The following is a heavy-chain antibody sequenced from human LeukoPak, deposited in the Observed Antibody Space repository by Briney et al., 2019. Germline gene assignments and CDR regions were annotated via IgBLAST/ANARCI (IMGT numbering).Heavy chain of an antibody. CDR2: INPYSGGT. V-gene: IGHV1-2*02. Sequence: ASVKVSCKASGYTFTGFYMHWLRQAPGHGLEWMGWINPYSGGTSYAQKFQGRVTMTRDTSFSTAYMDLSRLRSDGTAVYYCARFEDYGGNRDVFDIWGQGTMITVSS. D-gene: IGHD4-23*01. CDR1: GYTFTGFY. J-gene: IGHJ3*02. CDR3: ARFEDYGGNRDVFDI.